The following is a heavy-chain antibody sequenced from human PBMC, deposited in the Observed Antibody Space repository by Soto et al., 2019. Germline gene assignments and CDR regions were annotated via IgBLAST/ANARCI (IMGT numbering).Heavy chain of an antibody. V-gene: IGHV1-18*01. CDR3: AKADTYVTPPPQPV. CDR1: GYIFVNYG. CDR2: ISPYSGNT. D-gene: IGHD3-16*01. J-gene: IGHJ6*02. Sequence: QVQLVQSGEEVRKPGSSVKVSCKASGYIFVNYGIAWVRQAPGQGLDWMGWISPYSGNTHYASKVQGRLTMTTDTSPSTANLDQRSLTPAETAVYYLAKADTYVTPPPQPVGGQGTPVTVSS.